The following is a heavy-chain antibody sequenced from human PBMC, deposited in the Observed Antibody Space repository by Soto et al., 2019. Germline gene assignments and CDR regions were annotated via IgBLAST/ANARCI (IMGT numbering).Heavy chain of an antibody. CDR3: ARDQRDDGGHDAFDI. V-gene: IGHV4-31*03. CDR1: GGSISSGGYY. D-gene: IGHD1-1*01. CDR2: IYYSGST. Sequence: SETLSLTCTVSGGSISSGGYYWSWIRQHPGKGLEWIGYIYYSGSTYYNPSLKSRVTISVDTSKNQFSLKLSSVTAADTAVYYCARDQRDDGGHDAFDIWGQGTMVTVSS. J-gene: IGHJ3*02.